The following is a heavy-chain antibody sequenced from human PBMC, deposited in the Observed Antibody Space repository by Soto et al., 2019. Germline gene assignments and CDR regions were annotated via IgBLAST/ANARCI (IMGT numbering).Heavy chain of an antibody. Sequence: PSETLSLTCAVYGGSFSGYYWSWIRQPPGKRLEWIGEINHSGSTNYNPSLKSRVTISVDTSKNQFSLKLSAVTAADTAVYYCARGFVLRYFDWSTNDAFDIWGQGTMVTVSS. V-gene: IGHV4-34*01. CDR1: GGSFSGYY. CDR2: INHSGST. J-gene: IGHJ3*02. CDR3: ARGFVLRYFDWSTNDAFDI. D-gene: IGHD3-9*01.